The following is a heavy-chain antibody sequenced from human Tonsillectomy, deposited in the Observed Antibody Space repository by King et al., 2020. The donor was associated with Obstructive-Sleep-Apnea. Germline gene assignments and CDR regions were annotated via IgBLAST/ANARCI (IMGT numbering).Heavy chain of an antibody. J-gene: IGHJ6*02. Sequence: QLVQSGPEVKKPGTSVKVSCKASGFTFTSSAMQWVRQARGQRLEWIGWIVVGSGNTNYAQKFQERVTITRDMSTSTAYMELSSLRSEYTAVYYCAAAYCSGGSCYEDYYYYGMDVWGQGTTVTVSS. CDR2: IVVGSGNT. CDR1: GFTFTSSA. V-gene: IGHV1-58*02. D-gene: IGHD2-15*01. CDR3: AAAYCSGGSCYEDYYYYGMDV.